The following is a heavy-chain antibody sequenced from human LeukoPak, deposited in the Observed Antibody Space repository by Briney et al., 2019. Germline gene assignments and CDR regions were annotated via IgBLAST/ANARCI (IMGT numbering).Heavy chain of an antibody. D-gene: IGHD2-2*02. Sequence: SETLSLTCTVSGGSISSYYWSWIRQSPGKGLEWIGYIYYSGGTDYNLSLKSRVTISVDTSKNQFSLNLSSVTAADTAVYYCARQSGRQTPIPYWGQGTLVTVSS. CDR1: GGSISSYY. J-gene: IGHJ4*02. V-gene: IGHV4-59*08. CDR3: ARQSGRQTPIPY. CDR2: IYYSGGT.